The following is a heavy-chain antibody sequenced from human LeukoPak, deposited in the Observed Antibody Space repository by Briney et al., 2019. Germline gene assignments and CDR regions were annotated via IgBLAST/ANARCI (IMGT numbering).Heavy chain of an antibody. CDR3: AREIIAAAGTKQA. J-gene: IGHJ5*02. V-gene: IGHV3-53*01. CDR1: GFTVSSNY. Sequence: GGSLRLSCAASGFTVSSNYMSWVRQAPGKGLERVSVIYSGGSTYYADSVKGRFTISRDNSKNTLYLQMNSLRAEDTAVYYCAREIIAAAGTKQAWGQGTLVTVSS. D-gene: IGHD6-13*01. CDR2: IYSGGST.